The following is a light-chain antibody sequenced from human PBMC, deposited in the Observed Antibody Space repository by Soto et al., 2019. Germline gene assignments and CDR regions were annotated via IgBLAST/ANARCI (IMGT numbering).Light chain of an antibody. CDR3: SSSTATTASYV. V-gene: IGLV2-14*03. CDR1: NSDVGGYNY. Sequence: QSALAQPASVSESPGQSITISCTGTNSDVGGYNYVSWYQQHPGKVPKLMIYDVSNRPSGVSNRFSGSKSGNTASLTISGLQAEEEADYYCSSSTATTASYVFGTGNKLTVL. J-gene: IGLJ1*01. CDR2: DVS.